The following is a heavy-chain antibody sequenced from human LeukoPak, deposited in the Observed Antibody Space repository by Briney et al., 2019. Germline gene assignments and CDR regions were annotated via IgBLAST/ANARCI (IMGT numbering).Heavy chain of an antibody. V-gene: IGHV3-7*03. J-gene: IGHJ4*02. CDR3: ARDRGWLTSDY. D-gene: IGHD3-10*01. CDR2: IKEDGSEK. Sequence: GGSLRLPCAASGFTFSTYWMGWVRQAPGKGLEWLGNIKEDGSEKYYVDFVKGRFTISRDSAKNSLSLQMNSLRVEDTAVYYCARDRGWLTSDYWGQGTLVTVSS. CDR1: GFTFSTYW.